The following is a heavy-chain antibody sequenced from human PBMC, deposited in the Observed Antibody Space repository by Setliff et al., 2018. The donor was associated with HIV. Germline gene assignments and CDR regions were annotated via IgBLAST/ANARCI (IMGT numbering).Heavy chain of an antibody. D-gene: IGHD3-10*01. V-gene: IGHV3-33*01. CDR3: ARTCALTSRSHTLFHALDV. CDR1: GFTFSVYG. Sequence: PGGSLRLSCEGSGFTFSVYGMHWVRQAPGKGLEWVAVIWYDGGRKHYADSVKGRITISRDDSNNTLYLQLNSLRAEDTAIYYCARTCALTSRSHTLFHALDVWGRGTPVTVSS. CDR2: IWYDGGRK. J-gene: IGHJ6*02.